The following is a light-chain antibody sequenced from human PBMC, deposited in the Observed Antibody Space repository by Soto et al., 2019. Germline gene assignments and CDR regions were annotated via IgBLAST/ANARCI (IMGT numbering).Light chain of an antibody. CDR1: QSAGNF. CDR3: PQHNPRPIT. CDR2: YIS. V-gene: IGKV3D-15*01. J-gene: IGKJ5*01. Sequence: EIVMTQSPATLSVSPGETASLSCRASQSAGNFLAWYQQKPGQAPRLLIYYISTRATGIPARFSGSGSGTEFTLTINSLQSEDSAVYYCPQHNPRPITFGQATPLEIK.